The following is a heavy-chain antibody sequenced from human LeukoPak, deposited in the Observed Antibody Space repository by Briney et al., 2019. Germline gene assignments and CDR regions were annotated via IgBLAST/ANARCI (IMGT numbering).Heavy chain of an antibody. CDR3: ARDSIAAPGLSFDH. J-gene: IGHJ4*02. CDR2: INLSNGDT. D-gene: IGHD6-13*01. V-gene: IGHV1-2*02. Sequence: GASVKVSCKASGYIFTDYYMHWMRQAPGQGLEWMGWINLSNGDTNFAPNFQGRVIMTRDTSTSTAYMQLSRLRSDDTAVFYCARDSIAAPGLSFDHWGQGTLVTVSS. CDR1: GYIFTDYY.